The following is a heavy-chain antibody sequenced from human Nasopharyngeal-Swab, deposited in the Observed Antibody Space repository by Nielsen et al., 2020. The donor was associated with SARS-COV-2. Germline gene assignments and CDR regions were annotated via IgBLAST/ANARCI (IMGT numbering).Heavy chain of an antibody. V-gene: IGHV3-23*01. CDR2: ISGSGGST. CDR3: ARITVAGDYYYGMDV. CDR1: GFTVSSNY. Sequence: GGSLRLSCAASGFTVSSNYMGWVRQAPGKGLEWVSAISGSGGSTYYADSVKGRFTISRDDAKNSLYLQMNSLRAEDTAVYYCARITVAGDYYYGMDVWGQGTTVTVSS. D-gene: IGHD6-19*01. J-gene: IGHJ6*02.